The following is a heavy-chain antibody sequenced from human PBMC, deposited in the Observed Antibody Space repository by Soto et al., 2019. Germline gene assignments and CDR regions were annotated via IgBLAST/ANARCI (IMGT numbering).Heavy chain of an antibody. Sequence: QVQLVESGGGLVKPGGSLRLSCVASGFTFSDYYMSWIRQAPGKGLEWVSYISSSSSYTNYADSVKGRFTISRDNAKNSLYLQMNSLRAEDTAVYYCARDHLRYSGYDYVDYWGQGTLVTVSS. CDR1: GFTFSDYY. D-gene: IGHD5-12*01. CDR2: ISSSSSYT. CDR3: ARDHLRYSGYDYVDY. V-gene: IGHV3-11*05. J-gene: IGHJ4*02.